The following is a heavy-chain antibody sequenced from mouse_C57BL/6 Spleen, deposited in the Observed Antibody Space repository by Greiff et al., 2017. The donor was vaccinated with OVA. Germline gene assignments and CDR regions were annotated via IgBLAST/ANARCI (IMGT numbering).Heavy chain of an antibody. D-gene: IGHD4-1*01. CDR3: ARGETGTDYFDY. CDR1: GYTFTSYW. CDR2: IDPSDSET. V-gene: IGHV1-52*01. Sequence: QVQLQQPGAELVRPGSSVKLSCKASGYTFTSYWMHWVKQRPIQGLEWIGNIDPSDSETPYNQKFKDKATLTVDKSSSTAYMQLSSLTSEDSAVYYCARGETGTDYFDYWGQGTTLTVSS. J-gene: IGHJ2*01.